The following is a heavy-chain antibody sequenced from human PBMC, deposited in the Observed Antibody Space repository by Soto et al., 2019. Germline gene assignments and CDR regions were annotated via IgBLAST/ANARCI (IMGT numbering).Heavy chain of an antibody. Sequence: GGSLRLSCAASGFTFGTYGMHWVRQAPGKGLEWVAIISYDGSNKYYADSVKGRFTISRDKSKSTLYLQMNSLRAEDTAVYYCAKDRLANPPYYYYYYGMDVWGQGTTVTVSS. J-gene: IGHJ6*02. D-gene: IGHD6-25*01. V-gene: IGHV3-30*18. CDR3: AKDRLANPPYYYYYYGMDV. CDR2: ISYDGSNK. CDR1: GFTFGTYG.